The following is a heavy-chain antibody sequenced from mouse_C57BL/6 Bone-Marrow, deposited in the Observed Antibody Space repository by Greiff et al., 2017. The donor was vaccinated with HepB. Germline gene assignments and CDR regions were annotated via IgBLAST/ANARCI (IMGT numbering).Heavy chain of an antibody. J-gene: IGHJ2*01. Sequence: VQLQQSGGGLVKPGGSLKLSCAASGFTFSDYGMHWVRQAPEKGLEWVAYISSGSSTIYYADTVKGRFTISRDNAKNTLFLQMTSLRSEDTAMYYCARRRFMITPCDYFDSRGQGTTLTVSS. D-gene: IGHD2-4*01. CDR1: GFTFSDYG. V-gene: IGHV5-17*01. CDR2: ISSGSSTI. CDR3: ARRRFMITPCDYFDS.